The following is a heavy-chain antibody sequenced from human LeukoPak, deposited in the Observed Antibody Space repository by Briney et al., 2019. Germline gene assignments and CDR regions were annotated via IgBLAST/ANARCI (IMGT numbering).Heavy chain of an antibody. J-gene: IGHJ4*02. CDR2: MKEDGGEI. CDR1: VFPFSNYW. V-gene: IGHV3-7*01. Sequence: PGGSLRLSCAGSVFPFSNYWMACVRQAPGKGLEWVANMKEDGGEINYVDSVKGRFTISRDNAKNSLDLQMNSLRVDDTAVYYCVRDRGYSTFDYWGQGTLVIVSS. D-gene: IGHD4-23*01. CDR3: VRDRGYSTFDY.